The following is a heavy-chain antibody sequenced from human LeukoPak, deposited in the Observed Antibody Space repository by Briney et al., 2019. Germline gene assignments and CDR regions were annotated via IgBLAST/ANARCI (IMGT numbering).Heavy chain of an antibody. J-gene: IGHJ4*02. V-gene: IGHV4-34*01. CDR2: INHSGST. Sequence: SETLSLTCAVYGGSFSGYYWSWIRQPPGKGLEWIGEINHSGSTNYNPSLKSRVTISVDTSKNQFSLKLSSVTAADTAVYYCATDYYGSGYFDYWGQGTLVTVSS. CDR1: GGSFSGYY. D-gene: IGHD3-10*01. CDR3: ATDYYGSGYFDY.